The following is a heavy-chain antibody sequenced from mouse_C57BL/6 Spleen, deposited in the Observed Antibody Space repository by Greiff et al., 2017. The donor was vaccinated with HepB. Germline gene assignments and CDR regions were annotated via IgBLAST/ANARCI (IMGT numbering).Heavy chain of an antibody. D-gene: IGHD2-5*01. J-gene: IGHJ2*01. CDR2: INPSSGYT. CDR1: GYPFTSYW. V-gene: IGHV1-7*01. Sequence: QVQLKESGAELAKPGASVKLSCKASGYPFTSYWMHWVKQRPGQGLEWIGYINPSSGYTKYNQKFKDKATLTADKSSSTAYMQLSSLTYEDSAVYYCASGSNPTFDDWGQGTTLTVSS. CDR3: ASGSNPTFDD.